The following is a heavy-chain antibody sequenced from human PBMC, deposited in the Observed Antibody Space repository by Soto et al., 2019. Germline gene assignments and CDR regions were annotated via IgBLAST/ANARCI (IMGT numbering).Heavy chain of an antibody. J-gene: IGHJ4*02. CDR3: ARGGNRYSTTSSVVGGFDY. CDR2: IFHSGTT. Sequence: SETLSLTCTVSGATISSSYWSWIRQSPGKGLEWIGYIFHSGTTTYNPSLKSRVTISVDTSKNQFSLNLSSLTTADTAVYFCARGGNRYSTTSSVVGGFDYWGQGTLVTVSS. CDR1: GATISSSY. D-gene: IGHD2-2*01. V-gene: IGHV4-59*01.